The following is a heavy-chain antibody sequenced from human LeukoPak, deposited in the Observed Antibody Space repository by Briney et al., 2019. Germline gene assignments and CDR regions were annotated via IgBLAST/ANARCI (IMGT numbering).Heavy chain of an antibody. J-gene: IGHJ4*02. CDR3: ARWNEGLDY. D-gene: IGHD1-1*01. V-gene: IGHV4-59*01. Sequence: SETLSLTCTVSGGSISGYYWSWMRQPPGKGLEWIGYIFNSEITDYNPSHESGVSISEDTSRNLLSLKLSSVTAADTAVYYCARWNEGLDYWGQGTLVTVSS. CDR2: IFNSEIT. CDR1: GGSISGYY.